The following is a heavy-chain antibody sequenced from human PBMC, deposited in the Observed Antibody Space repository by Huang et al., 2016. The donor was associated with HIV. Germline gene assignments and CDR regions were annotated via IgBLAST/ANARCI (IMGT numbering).Heavy chain of an antibody. CDR1: GFPFNNRA. J-gene: IGHJ3*02. CDR2: ISNDGSNN. CDR3: ARAKDTWDAYDI. Sequence: QVQLVESGGGVVQPGGSLRLSCAASGFPFNNRAMHWVRQAPGKGLDWVAVISNDGSNNYYADSVKGRFTISRDSSKSTLFLHMTSLRTEDTAVYYCARAKDTWDAYDIWGQGTMVIVSS. D-gene: IGHD5-18*01. V-gene: IGHV3-30-3*01.